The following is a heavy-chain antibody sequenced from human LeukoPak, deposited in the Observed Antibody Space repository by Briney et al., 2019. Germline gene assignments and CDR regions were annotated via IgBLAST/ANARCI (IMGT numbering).Heavy chain of an antibody. CDR3: AKDRRTNGV. J-gene: IGHJ4*02. V-gene: IGHV3-23*01. D-gene: IGHD2-8*01. CDR1: GFTFSSYA. CDR2: ISSSGGNT. Sequence: PGGSLRLSCAASGFTFSSYAMSWVRQAPGKGLEWVSAISSSGGNTYYADSVRGRFTISRDDSKNTLYLQMNSLRAEDTAVYYCAKDRRTNGVWGQGTLVTVSS.